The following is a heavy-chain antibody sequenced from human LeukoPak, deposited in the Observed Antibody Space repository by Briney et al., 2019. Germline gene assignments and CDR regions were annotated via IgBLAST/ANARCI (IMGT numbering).Heavy chain of an antibody. CDR1: GFTVSSNY. J-gene: IGHJ4*02. V-gene: IGHV3-7*01. D-gene: IGHD2-2*01. CDR2: IKQDGSEK. CDR3: ARGLRVYCSSTSCSIFDY. Sequence: HPGGSLRLSCAASGFTVSSNYMSWVRQAPGKGLEWVANIKQDGSEKYYVDSVKGRFTISRDNAKNSLYLQMNSLRAEDTAVYYCARGLRVYCSSTSCSIFDYWGQGTLVTVSS.